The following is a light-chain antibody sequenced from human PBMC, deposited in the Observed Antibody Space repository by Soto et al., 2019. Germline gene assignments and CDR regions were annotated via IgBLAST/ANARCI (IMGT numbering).Light chain of an antibody. J-gene: IGLJ3*02. V-gene: IGLV1-44*01. CDR1: SSNIGNNA. CDR3: ATWDDSLDGWV. CDR2: RNS. Sequence: QSVLTQPPSASGSPGQRVINSCSGSSSNIGNNAVNWYQHLPGTSPKLLIYRNSQRPSGVPDRSSGSKSGTSASLAIGGLQSEDETDYYCATWDDSLDGWVFGGGTKLTVL.